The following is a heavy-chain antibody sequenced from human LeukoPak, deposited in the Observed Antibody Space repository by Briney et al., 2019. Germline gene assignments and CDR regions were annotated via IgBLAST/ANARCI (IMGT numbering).Heavy chain of an antibody. CDR1: GFTFSSWS. Sequence: GGSLRLSCAASGFTFSSWSMSWARQAPGKGLEWVSAISSTGGSTYYADSVKGRFTISRDNSKNTLYLQMNSLRAEDTAVYYCAKPRIAVAGTDLDFWGQGTLVTVSS. CDR3: AKPRIAVAGTDLDF. V-gene: IGHV3-23*01. D-gene: IGHD6-19*01. J-gene: IGHJ4*02. CDR2: ISSTGGST.